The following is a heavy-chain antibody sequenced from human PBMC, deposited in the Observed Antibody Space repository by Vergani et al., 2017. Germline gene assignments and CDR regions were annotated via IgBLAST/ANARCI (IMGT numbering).Heavy chain of an antibody. D-gene: IGHD2-2*01. CDR3: ARDNIVVVPAATHDYYYYYMDV. CDR1: GGSFSGYY. CDR2: INHSGST. Sequence: QVQLQQWGAGLLKPSETLSLTCAVYGGSFSGYYWSWIRQPPGKGLEWIGEINHSGSTNYNPSLKSRVTISVDTSKNQFSLKLSSVTAADTAVYYCARDNIVVVPAATHDYYYYYMDVWGKGTTVTVSS. J-gene: IGHJ6*03. V-gene: IGHV4-34*01.